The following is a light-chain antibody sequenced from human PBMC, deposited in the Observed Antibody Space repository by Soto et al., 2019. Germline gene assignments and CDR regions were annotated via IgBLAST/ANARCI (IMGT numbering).Light chain of an antibody. CDR3: QQYNSYVYT. V-gene: IGKV1-5*03. CDR2: KAS. Sequence: DIQMTQSPSTLSASVGDRVTITCRASQSISSWLAWYQQKPGKAPKLLIYKASSLESGVPSRFSGSGSGTEFTLTISSLQPDDFATYYCQQYNSYVYTFGRGTKVDIK. CDR1: QSISSW. J-gene: IGKJ2*01.